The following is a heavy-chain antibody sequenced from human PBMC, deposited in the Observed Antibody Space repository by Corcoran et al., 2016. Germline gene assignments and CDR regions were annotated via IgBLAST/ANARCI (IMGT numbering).Heavy chain of an antibody. CDR1: GFTFGDYA. Sequence: EVQLVESGGGLVKPGRSLRLSCTASGFTFGDYAMSWFRQAPGKGLEWVGFSRSKAYGGTTGYAASVKGRFTISKDDSKSIAYLQMNSLKTEDTAVDYCTRADDGDYVWFDPWGQGTLVTVSA. CDR3: TRADDGDYVWFDP. V-gene: IGHV3-49*05. D-gene: IGHD4-17*01. CDR2: SRSKAYGGTT. J-gene: IGHJ5*02.